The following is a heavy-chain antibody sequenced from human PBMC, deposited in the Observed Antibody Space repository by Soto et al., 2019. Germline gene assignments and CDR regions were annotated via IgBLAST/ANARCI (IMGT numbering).Heavy chain of an antibody. CDR3: ARGERQQQRDY. CDR1: GDSIRSDKW. Sequence: QVQLQESGPGLVKPSGTLSLTCAVSGDSIRSDKWWSWVRQPPGKGLEWIGEVHHSGNSNYNPSLKSRVIISVDKPKNQFSLNLSSATDADTAVYYCARGERQQQRDYWGQGTLVTVSS. J-gene: IGHJ4*02. V-gene: IGHV4-4*02. CDR2: VHHSGNS. D-gene: IGHD6-25*01.